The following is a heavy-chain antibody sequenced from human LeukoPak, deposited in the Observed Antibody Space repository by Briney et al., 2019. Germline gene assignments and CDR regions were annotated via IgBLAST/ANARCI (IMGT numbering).Heavy chain of an antibody. CDR1: GGSISSGGYY. Sequence: KPSETLSLTCTVSGGSISSGGYYWSWIRQHPGKGLEWIGYIYYSGSTYYNPSLKSRVTISVDTSKNQFSLKLSSVTAADTAVYYCARVNGSGWCKDVWGQGTTVTVSS. CDR3: ARVNGSGWCKDV. J-gene: IGHJ6*02. CDR2: IYYSGST. V-gene: IGHV4-31*03. D-gene: IGHD6-19*01.